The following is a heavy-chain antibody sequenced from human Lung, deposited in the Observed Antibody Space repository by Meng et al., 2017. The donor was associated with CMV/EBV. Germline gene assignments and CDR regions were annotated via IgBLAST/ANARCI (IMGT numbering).Heavy chain of an antibody. V-gene: IGHV4-31*03. D-gene: IGHD3-10*01. J-gene: IGHJ5*02. CDR3: ARASYGSGSPLGESWFDP. Sequence: GQLRESGPGLVKPSQHLSLTCTVSGGSISSGGYYWSWIRQHPGKGLEWIGYIHSSGSTYYNPSLRSRLTISVDTSKNQFSLKLSSVTAADTAVYYCARASYGSGSPLGESWFDPWGQGTLVTVSS. CDR1: GGSISSGGYY. CDR2: IHSSGST.